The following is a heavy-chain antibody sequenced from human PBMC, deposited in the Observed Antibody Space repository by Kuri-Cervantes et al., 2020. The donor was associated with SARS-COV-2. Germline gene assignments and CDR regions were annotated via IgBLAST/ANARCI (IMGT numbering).Heavy chain of an antibody. CDR3: ARDIHSSGWPGWFDP. Sequence: SETLSLTCTVSGGSISGGSYYWSWIRQPAGKGLEWIGRIYTSGSTNYNPSLKSRVTISVDTSKNQFSLKLSSVTAADTAVYYCARDIHSSGWPGWFDPWGQGTLVTVSS. J-gene: IGHJ5*02. D-gene: IGHD6-19*01. CDR2: IYTSGST. V-gene: IGHV4-61*02. CDR1: GGSISGGSYY.